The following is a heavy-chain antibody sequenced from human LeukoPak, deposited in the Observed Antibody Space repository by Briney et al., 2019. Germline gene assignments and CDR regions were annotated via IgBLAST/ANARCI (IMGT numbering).Heavy chain of an antibody. CDR3: ANIAVAGIDY. J-gene: IGHJ4*02. CDR2: ISGSGGST. V-gene: IGHV3-23*01. CDR1: GFTFSSYA. Sequence: GGSLRLSCAASGFTFSSYAMSWVRQAPGKGLEWVSGISGSGGSTYYPDSVKGRFTIPGDNSKNTLYLQMNSLRAAHTAVYYCANIAVAGIDYWGQGTLVTVSS. D-gene: IGHD6-19*01.